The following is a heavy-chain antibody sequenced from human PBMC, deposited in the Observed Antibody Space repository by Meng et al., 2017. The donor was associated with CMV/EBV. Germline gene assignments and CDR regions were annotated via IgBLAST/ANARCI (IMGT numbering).Heavy chain of an antibody. Sequence: GESLKISCAASGFTFSSYAMSWVRQAPGKGLEWVSAISGSGGSTYYADSVKGRFTISRDNSKNTLYLQMNSLRAGDTAVYYCAKGGIQLWAQFDYWGQGTLVTVSS. CDR3: AKGGIQLWAQFDY. CDR2: ISGSGGST. CDR1: GFTFSSYA. V-gene: IGHV3-23*01. J-gene: IGHJ4*02. D-gene: IGHD5-18*01.